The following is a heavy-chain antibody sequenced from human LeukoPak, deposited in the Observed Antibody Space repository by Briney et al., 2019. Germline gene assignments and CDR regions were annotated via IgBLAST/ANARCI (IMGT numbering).Heavy chain of an antibody. CDR1: GFTFSSYS. V-gene: IGHV3-48*02. J-gene: IGHJ6*02. CDR2: ISSGSSTI. Sequence: PGGPLRLSCAASGFTFSSYSMHWVRQAPGKGLEWVSFISSGSSTIYYADSVKGRFTISRDNAKNSLYLQMNSLRDEDTAVYYCARDEATMYGSGTKLYYYGMDVWGQGTTVTVSS. D-gene: IGHD3-10*01. CDR3: ARDEATMYGSGTKLYYYGMDV.